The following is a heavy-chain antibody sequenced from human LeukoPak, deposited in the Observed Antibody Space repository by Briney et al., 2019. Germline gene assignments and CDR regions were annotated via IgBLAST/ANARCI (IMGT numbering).Heavy chain of an antibody. CDR3: ARAHSSGWPHMFDP. J-gene: IGHJ5*02. CDR2: IYYSGST. D-gene: IGHD6-19*01. Sequence: SETLSLTCTVSGGSISSYYWSWIRQPPGKGLEWIGYIYYSGSTNYNPSLKSRVTISIDTSKNQFSLKVSSVTAADTAVYYCARAHSSGWPHMFDPWGQGTLVTVPS. V-gene: IGHV4-59*01. CDR1: GGSISSYY.